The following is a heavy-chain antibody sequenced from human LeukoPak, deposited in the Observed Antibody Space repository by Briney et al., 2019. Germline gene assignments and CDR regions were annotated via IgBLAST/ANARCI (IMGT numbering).Heavy chain of an antibody. CDR2: IYYSGST. V-gene: IGHV4-59*01. D-gene: IGHD4-17*01. Sequence: SETLSLTCTVSGGSISSYYWSWIRQPPGKGLEWIGYIYYSGSTNYNPSLKSRVTISVDTSKNQFSLKLSSVTAADTAVYYCASSPFDCGDHPMAFDIWGQGTMVTVSS. J-gene: IGHJ3*02. CDR1: GGSISSYY. CDR3: ASSPFDCGDHPMAFDI.